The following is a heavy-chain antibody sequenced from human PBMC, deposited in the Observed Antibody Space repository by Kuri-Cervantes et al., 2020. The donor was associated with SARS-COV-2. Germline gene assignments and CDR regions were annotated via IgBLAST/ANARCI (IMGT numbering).Heavy chain of an antibody. J-gene: IGHJ4*02. CDR3: ARLQGYCSSTSCYTGDFDY. Sequence: GESLKISCAASGFTFSSYGMHWVRQAPGKGLEWVAVIWYDGSNKYYADSVKGRFTISRDNSKNTLYLQMNSLRAEDTAVYYCARLQGYCSSTSCYTGDFDYWGQGTLVTVSS. V-gene: IGHV3-33*01. CDR1: GFTFSSYG. D-gene: IGHD2-2*02. CDR2: IWYDGSNK.